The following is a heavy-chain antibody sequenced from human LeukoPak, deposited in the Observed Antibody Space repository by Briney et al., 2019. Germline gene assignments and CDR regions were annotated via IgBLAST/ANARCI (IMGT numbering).Heavy chain of an antibody. CDR2: IGAGGVSCTKT. V-gene: IGHV3-23*01. Sequence: PGGSLRLSCAASGFSFSTYVMNWVRQAPGKGLEWVSTIGAGGVSCTKTFYADSVKGRFTIFRDNSKNMLYLQMSSLRADDTAAYYCAKCQSPYYTGSGTSSPFDFWGQGILVTVSS. J-gene: IGHJ4*02. CDR1: GFSFSTYV. CDR3: AKCQSPYYTGSGTSSPFDF. D-gene: IGHD3-10*01.